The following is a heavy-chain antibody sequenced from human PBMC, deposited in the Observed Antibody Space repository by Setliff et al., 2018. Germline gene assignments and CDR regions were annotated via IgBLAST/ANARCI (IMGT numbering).Heavy chain of an antibody. CDR2: IYPGDSIT. J-gene: IGHJ4*02. CDR1: GYSFSTCW. D-gene: IGHD2-15*01. CDR3: GGTCHYYFDY. V-gene: IGHV5-51*01. Sequence: GESLKISCKASGYSFSTCWIGWVRQMPGKGLEWMGIIYPGDSITRYSPSFQGQVTISVDKSINPAYLQWSSLRASDTAIYCSGGTCHYYFDYWGQGTLVTVSS.